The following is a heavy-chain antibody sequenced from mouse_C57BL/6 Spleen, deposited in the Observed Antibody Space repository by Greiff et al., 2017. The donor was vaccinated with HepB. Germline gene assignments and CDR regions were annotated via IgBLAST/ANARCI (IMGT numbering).Heavy chain of an antibody. CDR3: ASLTSYYGSSFYAMDY. Sequence: EVKLVESGGGLVKPGGSLKLSCAASGFTFSDYGMHWVRQAPEKGLEWVAYISSGSSTIYYADTVKGRFTISRDNAKNTLFLQMTSLRSEDTAMYYWASLTSYYGSSFYAMDYWGQGTSGTVSS. D-gene: IGHD1-1*01. CDR2: ISSGSSTI. CDR1: GFTFSDYG. J-gene: IGHJ4*01. V-gene: IGHV5-17*01.